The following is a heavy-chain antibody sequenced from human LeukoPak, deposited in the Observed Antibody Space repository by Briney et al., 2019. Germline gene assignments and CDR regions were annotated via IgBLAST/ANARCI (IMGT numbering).Heavy chain of an antibody. CDR1: GLTFSDYY. J-gene: IGHJ2*01. CDR2: ISSSSSYT. Sequence: KPGGSLRLSCAASGLTFSDYYMSWIRQAPGKGLEWVSYISSSSSYTNYADSVKGRFTISRDNAKNSLFLRMNSLRVEDTAVYYCARPRTAWSSHWYFEVWGRGTLVTVSS. D-gene: IGHD1-1*01. V-gene: IGHV3-11*03. CDR3: ARPRTAWSSHWYFEV.